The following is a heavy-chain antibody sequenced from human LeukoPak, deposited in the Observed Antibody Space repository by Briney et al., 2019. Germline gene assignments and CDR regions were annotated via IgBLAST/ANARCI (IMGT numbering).Heavy chain of an antibody. Sequence: GGSLRLSCAASGFTLCNYGMHWVRQAPGKGLDWVAVVSDDGSHKQYADSVKGRFTVSRDNSEKTLYLQMNGLRAEDTAVYYCAKYSSRTNYDYGMDIWGQGNTVTVSS. D-gene: IGHD6-13*01. CDR1: GFTLCNYG. CDR2: VSDDGSHK. V-gene: IGHV3-30*18. J-gene: IGHJ6*02. CDR3: AKYSSRTNYDYGMDI.